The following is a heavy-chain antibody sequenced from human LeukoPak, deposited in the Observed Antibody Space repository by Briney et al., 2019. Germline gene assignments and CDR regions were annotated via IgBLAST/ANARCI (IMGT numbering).Heavy chain of an antibody. Sequence: PGRSLRLSCAASGFTFSSYAMHWVRQAPGQGLEWMGWINPNSGGTNYAQKFQGRVTMTRDTSISTAYMELSRLRSDDTAVYYCARDGRLLWFGELWGQGTLVTVSS. CDR2: INPNSGGT. V-gene: IGHV1-2*02. D-gene: IGHD3-10*01. J-gene: IGHJ4*02. CDR1: GFTFSSYA. CDR3: ARDGRLLWFGEL.